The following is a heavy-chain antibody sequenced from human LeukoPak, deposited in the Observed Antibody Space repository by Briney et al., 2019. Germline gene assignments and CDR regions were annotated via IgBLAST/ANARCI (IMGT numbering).Heavy chain of an antibody. Sequence: PSETLSLTCAVSGGSFSDYYWSWIRQPPGKGLEWIGEINHGGDTNYNSSLQSRVSLSVDTSRNQFSLMLSSVTAADTGVYYCASNKYPAQAFDIWGQGTMVTVSS. J-gene: IGHJ3*02. D-gene: IGHD1/OR15-1a*01. CDR2: INHGGDT. V-gene: IGHV4-34*01. CDR3: ASNKYPAQAFDI. CDR1: GGSFSDYY.